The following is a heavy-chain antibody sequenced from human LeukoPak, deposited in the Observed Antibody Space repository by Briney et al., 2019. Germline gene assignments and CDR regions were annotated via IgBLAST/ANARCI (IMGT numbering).Heavy chain of an antibody. CDR3: AKVRSIQLWSNPFDY. Sequence: PGGTLRLSCAASGFTFSSYGMSWVRQAPGKGLEWVSAISGSGGSTYYADSVKGRFTISRDNSKNTLYLQMNSLRAEDTAVYYCAKVRSIQLWSNPFDYWGQGTLVTVSS. V-gene: IGHV3-23*01. CDR2: ISGSGGST. J-gene: IGHJ4*02. D-gene: IGHD5-18*01. CDR1: GFTFSSYG.